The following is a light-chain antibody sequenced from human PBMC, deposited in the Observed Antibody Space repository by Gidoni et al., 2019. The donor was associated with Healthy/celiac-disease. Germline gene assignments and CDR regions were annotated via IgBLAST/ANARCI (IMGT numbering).Light chain of an antibody. CDR1: QSVSSN. Sequence: EIVMTQSPAPLSVSPGEGATLSCRASQSVSSNLAWYQQKPGQAPRLLIYGASTRATGIPARFSGSGSGTEFTLTISSLQSEDFAVYYCQQYNNWLTFGGGTKVEIK. CDR3: QQYNNWLT. V-gene: IGKV3-15*01. J-gene: IGKJ4*01. CDR2: GAS.